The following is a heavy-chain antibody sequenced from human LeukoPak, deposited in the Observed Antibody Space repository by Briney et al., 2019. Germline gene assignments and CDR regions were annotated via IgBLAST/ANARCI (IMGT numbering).Heavy chain of an antibody. CDR2: INHSGST. D-gene: IGHD4-11*01. CDR3: ARLATVGNYYYYYYMDV. J-gene: IGHJ6*03. V-gene: IGHV4-34*01. Sequence: PSETLSLTCAVYGGSLSGYYWSWIRQPPGKGLEWIGEINHSGSTNYNPSLKSRVTISVDTSKYQFSLKLSSVTAADTAVYYCARLATVGNYYYYYYMDVWGKGTTVTVSS. CDR1: GGSLSGYY.